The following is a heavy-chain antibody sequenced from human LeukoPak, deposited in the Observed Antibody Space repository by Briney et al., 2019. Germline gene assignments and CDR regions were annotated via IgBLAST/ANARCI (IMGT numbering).Heavy chain of an antibody. V-gene: IGHV1-2*06. Sequence: ASVKVSCKASGYTFTGYYMHWVRQAPGQGLEWMGRINPNSGGTNYAQKFQGRVTMTRDTSISTAYMELSRLRSDDTAVYYCARAYDSSGYPATFDYWGQGTLVTVSS. CDR2: INPNSGGT. J-gene: IGHJ4*02. CDR3: ARAYDSSGYPATFDY. D-gene: IGHD3-22*01. CDR1: GYTFTGYY.